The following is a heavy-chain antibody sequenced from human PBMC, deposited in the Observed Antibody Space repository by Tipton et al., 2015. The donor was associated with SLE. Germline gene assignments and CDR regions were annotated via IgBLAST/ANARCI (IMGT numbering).Heavy chain of an antibody. D-gene: IGHD6-13*01. CDR2: IYHSGST. Sequence: TLSLTCAVSGYSISSGYYWGWIRQPPGKGLEWIGSIYHSGSTYYNPSLKSRVTISVDTSKNQLSLKLSSVTAADTAVYYCARDLGLYSSSWYEGFDPWGQGTLVTVSS. CDR1: GYSISSGYY. CDR3: ARDLGLYSSSWYEGFDP. V-gene: IGHV4-38-2*02. J-gene: IGHJ5*02.